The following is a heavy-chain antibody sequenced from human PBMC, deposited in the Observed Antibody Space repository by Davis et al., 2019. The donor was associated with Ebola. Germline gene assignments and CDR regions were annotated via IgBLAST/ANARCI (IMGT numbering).Heavy chain of an antibody. CDR1: VITFSSYA. CDR2: ISGSGGST. V-gene: IGHV3-23*01. D-gene: IGHD6-13*01. Sequence: GESLKISCTDSVITFSSYAMTWVRQAPGKGLEWVSAISGSGGSTYYADSVKGRFTISRDNSKNTLYLQMNSLRAEDTAVYYCARSIAAAVLGWIDYWGQGTLVTVSS. J-gene: IGHJ4*02. CDR3: ARSIAAAVLGWIDY.